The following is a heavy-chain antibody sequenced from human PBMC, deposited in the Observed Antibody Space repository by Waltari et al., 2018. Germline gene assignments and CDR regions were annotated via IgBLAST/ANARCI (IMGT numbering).Heavy chain of an antibody. J-gene: IGHJ4*02. CDR2: IYYSGST. CDR3: ARAHTYYDFWSGSYYFDY. CDR1: GCSISSYY. V-gene: IGHV4-59*01. Sequence: QVQLQESGPGLVKPSETLSLTCTVSGCSISSYYWIWIRQPPGKGLEWIGYIYYSGSTNYNPPLKSRVTISVDTSKNQFSLKLSSVTAADTAVYYCARAHTYYDFWSGSYYFDYWGQGTLVTVSS. D-gene: IGHD3-3*01.